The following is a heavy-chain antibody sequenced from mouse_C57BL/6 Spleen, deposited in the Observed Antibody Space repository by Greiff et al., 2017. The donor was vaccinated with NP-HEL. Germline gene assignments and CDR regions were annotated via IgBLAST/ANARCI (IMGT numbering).Heavy chain of an antibody. CDR3: ARDDYGSSYGVAY. Sequence: EVQVVESGGGLVKPGGSLKLSCAASGFTFSSYAMSWVRQTPEKRLEWVATISDGGSYTYYPDNVKGRFTIFRDNAKNNLYLQMSHLKSEDTAMYYCARDDYGSSYGVAYWGQGALVTVSA. D-gene: IGHD1-1*01. CDR2: ISDGGSYT. J-gene: IGHJ3*01. V-gene: IGHV5-4*01. CDR1: GFTFSSYA.